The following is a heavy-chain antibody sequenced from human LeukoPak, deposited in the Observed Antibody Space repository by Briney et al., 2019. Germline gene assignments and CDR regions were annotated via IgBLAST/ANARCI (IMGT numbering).Heavy chain of an antibody. D-gene: IGHD3-10*01. V-gene: IGHV3-23*01. CDR1: RFPFSNYA. CDR2: ISGSGDST. Sequence: PGGSLRLSCAASRFPFSNYAMSWVRQAPGKGLEWVSVISGSGDSTYYADSVKGRFTISRDISKDTLYLQMNSLRAEDTAVYYCAKETYYYGSGSYYYFDYWGQGTLVTVSS. CDR3: AKETYYYGSGSYYYFDY. J-gene: IGHJ4*02.